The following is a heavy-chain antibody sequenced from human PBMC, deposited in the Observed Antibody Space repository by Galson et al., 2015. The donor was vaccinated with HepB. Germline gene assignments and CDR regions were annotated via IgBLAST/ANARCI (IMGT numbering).Heavy chain of an antibody. V-gene: IGHV3-48*02. D-gene: IGHD5-12*01. J-gene: IGHJ3*02. Sequence: SLRLSCAASGFTFSYYNMDWVRQAPGKGLEWVSYISSSSSTIYYAESVKGRFTISRDNANNSHYLQMNSLRDEDTAVYYCARDNMVAGAVDIWGQGTMVTVSS. CDR1: GFTFSYYN. CDR2: ISSSSSTI. CDR3: ARDNMVAGAVDI.